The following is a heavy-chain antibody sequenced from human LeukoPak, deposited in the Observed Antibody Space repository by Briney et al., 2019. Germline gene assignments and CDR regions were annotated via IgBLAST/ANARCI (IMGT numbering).Heavy chain of an antibody. V-gene: IGHV4-39*07. CDR3: AREVEAVGGYSYGY. CDR2: IYYSGST. Sequence: SETLSLTCTVSGGSISSSSYYWGWIRQPPGKGLEWIGSIYYSGSTYYNPSLKSRVTISVDTSKNQFSLKLSSVTAADTAVYYCAREVEAVGGYSYGYWGQGTLVTVSS. CDR1: GGSISSSSYY. J-gene: IGHJ4*02. D-gene: IGHD5-18*01.